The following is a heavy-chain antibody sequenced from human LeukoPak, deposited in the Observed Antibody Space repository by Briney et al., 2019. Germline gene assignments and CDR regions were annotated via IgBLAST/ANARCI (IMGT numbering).Heavy chain of an antibody. J-gene: IGHJ6*02. CDR2: INPSGGIT. D-gene: IGHD2-2*01. CDR1: VYTFTSYY. Sequence: ASVKVSCKASVYTFTSYYMHWVRQAPGQGLEWMGLINPSGGITTYAQKFQGRVTMTRDTSTSTVYMELSSLRSEDTAVYYCARPTSIIPAANIYYYFYGMDVWGQGTTVTVSS. CDR3: ARPTSIIPAANIYYYFYGMDV. V-gene: IGHV1-46*01.